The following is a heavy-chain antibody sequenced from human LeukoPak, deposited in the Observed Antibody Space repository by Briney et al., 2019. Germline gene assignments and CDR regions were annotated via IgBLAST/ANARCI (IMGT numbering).Heavy chain of an antibody. V-gene: IGHV4-30-2*05. Sequence: SETLSLTCTVSGGSTSSGAYYWSWIRQPPGKGLEWIGYIYYSGSTYYNPSLKSRVTISVDTSKNQFSLKLSSVTAADTAVYFCASASHYYVDYWGQGTLVTVSS. CDR1: GGSTSSGAYY. J-gene: IGHJ4*02. CDR3: ASASHYYVDY. CDR2: IYYSGST.